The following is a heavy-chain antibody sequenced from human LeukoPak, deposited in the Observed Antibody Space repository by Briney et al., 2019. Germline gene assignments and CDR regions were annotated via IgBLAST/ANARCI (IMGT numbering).Heavy chain of an antibody. CDR3: ARGALGAAGRLDY. CDR2: IYSGGTT. J-gene: IGHJ4*02. D-gene: IGHD6-13*01. Sequence: PGGSLRLSCAASGFTVSGNYMNWVRQAPGKGLEWVSVIYSGGTTYYADSVKGRFTISRDNSKNTLYLQLNSLRVEDTAVYYCARGALGAAGRLDYWGQGTRVTVSS. CDR1: GFTVSGNY. V-gene: IGHV3-66*01.